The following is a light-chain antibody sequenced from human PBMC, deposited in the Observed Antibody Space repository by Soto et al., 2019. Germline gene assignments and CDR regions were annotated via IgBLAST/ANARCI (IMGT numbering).Light chain of an antibody. V-gene: IGKV3-11*01. CDR2: DAS. J-gene: IGKJ4*01. Sequence: EIVLTQSPATLSLSPGERATLSCRASQSVSSYLVWYQQKPGQAPRLLIYDASNRATGIPARFSGSGSGTDFTLTNSSLEPEDFAVYYCQHRSSWPITFGGGTKVEIK. CDR1: QSVSSY. CDR3: QHRSSWPIT.